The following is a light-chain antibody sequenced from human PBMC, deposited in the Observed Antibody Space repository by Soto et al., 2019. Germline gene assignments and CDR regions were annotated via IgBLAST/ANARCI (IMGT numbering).Light chain of an antibody. CDR1: SSNIGAGYD. Sequence: QSVLTQPPSVSGAPGQRVTISCTESSSNIGAGYDVHWYQQLPGTAPKLLIYGNSNRPSGVPDRFSGSKSGTSASLAITGLQAEDEADYDCQSYDSSLSGWVFGGGTKLPVL. CDR2: GNS. V-gene: IGLV1-40*01. CDR3: QSYDSSLSGWV. J-gene: IGLJ3*02.